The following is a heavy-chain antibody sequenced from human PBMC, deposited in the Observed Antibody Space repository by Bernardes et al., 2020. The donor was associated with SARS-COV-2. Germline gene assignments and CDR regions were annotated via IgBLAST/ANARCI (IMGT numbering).Heavy chain of an antibody. CDR2: IYYSGSSS. CDR1: GGSISSGGPY. D-gene: IGHD3-16*01. J-gene: IGHJ4*02. CDR3: AGLRGFGWPFDY. Sequence: TLSLTCTVSGGSISSGGPYWSWIRQHPGKGLQWIGYIYYSGSSSYYNPSLKSRVTISVDTSKSQFSLKLASVTSADTAVYYCAGLRGFGWPFDYWGQGTLVTVCS. V-gene: IGHV4-31*03.